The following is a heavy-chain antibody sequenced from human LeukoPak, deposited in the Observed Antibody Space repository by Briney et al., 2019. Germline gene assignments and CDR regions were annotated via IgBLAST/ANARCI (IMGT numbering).Heavy chain of an antibody. V-gene: IGHV4-38-2*02. CDR3: ARGRSYVLRFLEWLSGGWFDP. D-gene: IGHD3-3*01. Sequence: PSETLSLTCTVSGYSISSGYYWGWIRQPPGQGLEWIVVYHVGTTYYNPSLKSRVTISVDTSKNQFSLKLSSVTAADTAVYYCARGRSYVLRFLEWLSGGWFDPWGQGTLVTVSS. CDR1: GYSISSGYY. CDR2: VYHVGTT. J-gene: IGHJ5*02.